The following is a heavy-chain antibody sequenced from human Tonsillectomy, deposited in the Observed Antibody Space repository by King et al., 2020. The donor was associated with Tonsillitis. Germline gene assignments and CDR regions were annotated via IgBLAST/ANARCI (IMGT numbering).Heavy chain of an antibody. CDR1: GGSFSGYY. D-gene: IGHD2-15*01. CDR2: INHSGST. J-gene: IGHJ6*03. V-gene: IGHV4-34*01. Sequence: VQLQQWGAGLLKPSETLSLTCAVYGGSFSGYYWSCIRQPPGKGLEWNGEINHSGSTNYNPSLKSRVTISVDTSKNQFSLRLTSVTAADTAVYFCARGDIVVVVAARDDYHMDVWGKGTTVTVSS. CDR3: ARGDIVVVVAARDDYHMDV.